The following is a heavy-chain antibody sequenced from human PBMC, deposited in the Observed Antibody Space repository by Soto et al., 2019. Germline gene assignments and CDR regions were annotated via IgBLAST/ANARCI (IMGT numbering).Heavy chain of an antibody. V-gene: IGHV5-51*01. CDR1: GYSFIDYW. CDR2: IYPGDSET. CDR3: ARRGSGWSLFEY. J-gene: IGHJ4*02. Sequence: GESLKISCKGSGYSFIDYWIGWVRQMPGKGLEWMGIIYPGDSETRYSPAFQGQVTISADKSISTAYLQWSSLKASDTAIYYCARRGSGWSLFEYWGQGTLVTVSS. D-gene: IGHD6-19*01.